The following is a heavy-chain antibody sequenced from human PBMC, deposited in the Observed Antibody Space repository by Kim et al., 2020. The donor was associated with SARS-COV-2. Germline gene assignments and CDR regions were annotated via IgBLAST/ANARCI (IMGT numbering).Heavy chain of an antibody. D-gene: IGHD6-6*01. J-gene: IGHJ4*02. CDR1: GFIFNNYA. CDR3: ARGGASSLPFDS. Sequence: GGSLRLSCAASGFIFNNYAMSWVRQAPGKGLEWVSSIYNDGGRKFYADSVSGRFAISRDNSKDTVYLQMSSLRVEDTALYFCARGGASSLPFDSWGQGTL. V-gene: IGHV3-23*01. CDR2: IYNDGGRK.